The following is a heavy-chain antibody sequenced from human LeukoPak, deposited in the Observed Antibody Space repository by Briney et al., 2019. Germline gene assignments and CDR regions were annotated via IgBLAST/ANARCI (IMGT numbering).Heavy chain of an antibody. V-gene: IGHV3-74*01. CDR3: ATDVPAVTIFGY. Sequence: GGSLRLSCAASGFTFSTYWMHWVRQAPGTGLVWVSLINSDGCSTNYADSVKGRFTISRDNAKNTLYLQMNSLRAEDTAVYYCATDVPAVTIFGYWGQGTLVTVSS. J-gene: IGHJ4*02. CDR2: INSDGCST. CDR1: GFTFSTYW. D-gene: IGHD2-2*01.